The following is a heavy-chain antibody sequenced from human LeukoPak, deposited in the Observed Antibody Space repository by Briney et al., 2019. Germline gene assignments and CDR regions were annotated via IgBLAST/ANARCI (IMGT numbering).Heavy chain of an antibody. V-gene: IGHV3-30*03. CDR2: ISYDGSNK. D-gene: IGHD6-19*01. CDR3: ARDVSGWYVAFDY. CDR1: GFTFSSYG. J-gene: IGHJ4*02. Sequence: PGGSLRLSCAASGFTFSSYGMHWVRQAPGKGLEWVAVISYDGSNKYYADSVKGRFTISRDNSKNTLYLQMNSLRAEDTAVYYCARDVSGWYVAFDYWGQGTLVTVSS.